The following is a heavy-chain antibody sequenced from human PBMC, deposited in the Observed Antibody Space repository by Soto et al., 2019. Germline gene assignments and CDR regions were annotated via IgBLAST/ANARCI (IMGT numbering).Heavy chain of an antibody. CDR2: IYSGGST. V-gene: IGHV3-53*01. CDR1: GFTVSSNY. Sequence: PGGSLRLSCAASGFTVSSNYMSWVRQAPGKGLEWVSVIYSGGSTYYADSVKGRFTISRDNSKNTLYLQMNSLRAEDTAVYYCARVNSGRYFDWLGPDFDYWGQGTLVTVSS. J-gene: IGHJ4*02. CDR3: ARVNSGRYFDWLGPDFDY. D-gene: IGHD3-9*01.